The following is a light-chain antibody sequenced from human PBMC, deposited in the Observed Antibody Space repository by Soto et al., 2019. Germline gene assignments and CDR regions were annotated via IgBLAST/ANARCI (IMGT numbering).Light chain of an antibody. CDR3: GTWDNSPHVGVL. Sequence: QSVLTQPPSVSAAPGQKVTISCSGSSSNIGNNYVYWYQQFPGTAPKLLIYDNNKRPSGIPDRFSGSKSGTSATLGITGLQTGDEADYYCGTWDNSPHVGVLFGGGTKLTVL. J-gene: IGLJ2*01. V-gene: IGLV1-51*01. CDR2: DNN. CDR1: SSNIGNNY.